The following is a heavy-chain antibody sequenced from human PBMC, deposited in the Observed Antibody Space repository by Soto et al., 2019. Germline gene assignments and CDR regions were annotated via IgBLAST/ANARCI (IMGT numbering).Heavy chain of an antibody. Sequence: GGSLRLSGAASGFTFSTYSMNWVRQAPGKGLEWVSYISSSSSTIYYADSVKGRFTISTDNAKNSLYLQMNSLRAEDTAVYYCARTATGYSSGWYPTVDYWGQGALVTVSS. J-gene: IGHJ4*02. V-gene: IGHV3-48*01. D-gene: IGHD6-19*01. CDR1: GFTFSTYS. CDR2: ISSSSSTI. CDR3: ARTATGYSSGWYPTVDY.